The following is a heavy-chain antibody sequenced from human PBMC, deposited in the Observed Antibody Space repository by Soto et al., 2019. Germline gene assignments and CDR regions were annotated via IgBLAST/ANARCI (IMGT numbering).Heavy chain of an antibody. J-gene: IGHJ4*02. CDR1: GYIFTDYW. Sequence: GESLKISCKGSGYIFTDYWIGWVRQMPGKGLEWMGIIYPGDSDTRYSPSFQGQVTISADKSISAAYLQWSSLKASDTAMYYCARHNPRHYGDFAHYWGQGTQVTVSS. CDR3: ARHNPRHYGDFAHY. D-gene: IGHD4-17*01. V-gene: IGHV5-51*01. CDR2: IYPGDSDT.